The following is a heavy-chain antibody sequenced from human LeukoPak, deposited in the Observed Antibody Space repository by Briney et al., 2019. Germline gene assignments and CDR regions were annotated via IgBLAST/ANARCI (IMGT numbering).Heavy chain of an antibody. CDR2: ISSSSSYI. J-gene: IGHJ5*02. V-gene: IGHV3-21*01. CDR3: ARDRGYDFDWFDP. CDR1: GFTFSSYS. Sequence: GGSLRLSCAASGFTFSSYSMNWVRQAPGKGLEWVSSISSSSSYIYYADSVKGRFTISRDNAKNSLYLQMNSLRAEDTAVCYCARDRGYDFDWFDPWGQGTLVTVSS. D-gene: IGHD5-12*01.